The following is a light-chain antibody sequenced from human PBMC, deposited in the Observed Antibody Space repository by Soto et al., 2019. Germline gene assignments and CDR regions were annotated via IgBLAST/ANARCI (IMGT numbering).Light chain of an antibody. CDR3: SSFEASNNLL. V-gene: IGLV2-8*01. J-gene: IGLJ2*01. CDR2: EVS. Sequence: QSVLTQPTSVSGSPGQSITISCTGSSNDIGAYNYVSWYQQHPGKAPKLMIYEVSKRPSGVPDRFSGSKSGNTASLTVSGLQVEDEADYYCSSFEASNNLLFGGGTQLTVL. CDR1: SNDIGAYNY.